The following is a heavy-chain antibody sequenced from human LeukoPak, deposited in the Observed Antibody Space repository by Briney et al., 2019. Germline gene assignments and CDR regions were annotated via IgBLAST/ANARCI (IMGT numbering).Heavy chain of an antibody. V-gene: IGHV4-34*01. D-gene: IGHD2-15*01. Sequence: PSETLSLTCAVYGGSFSGYYWSWIRQPPGKGLEWIGEINHRGSTNYNPSLKGRVTISVDTSKNQFSLKLSSVTAADTAVYYCARGRICSGGSCYGGWFDPWGQGTLVTVSS. CDR2: INHRGST. CDR3: ARGRICSGGSCYGGWFDP. J-gene: IGHJ5*02. CDR1: GGSFSGYY.